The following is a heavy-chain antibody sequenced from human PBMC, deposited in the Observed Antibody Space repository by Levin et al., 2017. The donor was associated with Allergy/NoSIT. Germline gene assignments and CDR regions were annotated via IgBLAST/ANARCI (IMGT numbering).Heavy chain of an antibody. J-gene: IGHJ6*02. CDR3: ARGGNTSPYYCPMDV. Sequence: QTGGSLRLSCAVSGFTFSDHYMDWVRQAPGKGLEWVGRIRNKVNGYTTVFAASVKGRFSITGDESKNSLNLQMNSLETEDTAVYYCARGGNTSPYYCPMDVWGQGTTVTVAS. V-gene: IGHV3-72*01. CDR1: GFTFSDHY. D-gene: IGHD4-23*01. CDR2: IRNKVNGYTT.